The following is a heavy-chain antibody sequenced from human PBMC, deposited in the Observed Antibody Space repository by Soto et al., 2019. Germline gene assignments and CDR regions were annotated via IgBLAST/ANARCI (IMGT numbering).Heavy chain of an antibody. V-gene: IGHV5-10-1*01. CDR3: ARRGGDKAMVRKNYYGMDV. D-gene: IGHD5-18*01. CDR1: GYSFTSYW. J-gene: IGHJ6*02. CDR2: IDPSDSYT. Sequence: XESLKLSCKCSGYSFTSYWISSVLQMPGKGLEWMGRIDPSDSYTNYSPSFQGHVTISADKSISTAYLQWSSLKASDTAMYYCARRGGDKAMVRKNYYGMDVWGQGTTVTVSS.